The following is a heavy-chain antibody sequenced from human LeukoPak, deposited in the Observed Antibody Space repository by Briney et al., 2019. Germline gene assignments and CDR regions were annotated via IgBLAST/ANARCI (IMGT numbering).Heavy chain of an antibody. CDR2: ITTGSTYI. V-gene: IGHV3-21*04. CDR1: GFTFSSYS. CDR3: AKNLNSYGYY. Sequence: GGSLRLSCAAPGFTFSSYSMNWVRQAPGKGLEWVSSITTGSTYIYYADSVKGRFTISRDNSKNSLYLQMNSLRTEDTALYYCAKNLNSYGYYWGQGTLVTVSS. J-gene: IGHJ4*02. D-gene: IGHD5-18*01.